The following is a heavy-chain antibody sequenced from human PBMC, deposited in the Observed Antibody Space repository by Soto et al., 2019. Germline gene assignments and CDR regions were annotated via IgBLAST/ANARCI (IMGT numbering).Heavy chain of an antibody. Sequence: QVQLVQSGAEVKKPGSSVKVSCKASGGTFSSYAISWVRQAPGQGLEWMGGIIPIFGTANYAQKFQGRVTITADESTSTAYMELSSLRSEDTAVYYCARPRTYSGSYPLRGAFDIWGQGTMVTVSS. J-gene: IGHJ3*02. CDR1: GGTFSSYA. D-gene: IGHD1-26*01. CDR2: IIPIFGTA. CDR3: ARPRTYSGSYPLRGAFDI. V-gene: IGHV1-69*01.